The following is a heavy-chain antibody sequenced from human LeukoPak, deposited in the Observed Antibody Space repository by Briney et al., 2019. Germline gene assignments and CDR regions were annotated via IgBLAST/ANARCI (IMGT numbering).Heavy chain of an antibody. CDR3: AKDGGLWVSAHWGDS. CDR2: ISGSGVST. V-gene: IGHV3-23*01. Sequence: PGGSLRLSCAASGFTFSNYAMSWVRQAPGKGLEWVSAISGSGVSTYYADSVKGRFTVSRDNSKNTLFLQMNSLRAEDTAVYYCAKDGGLWVSAHWGDSWGRGTLVTVSS. J-gene: IGHJ4*02. CDR1: GFTFSNYA. D-gene: IGHD7-27*01.